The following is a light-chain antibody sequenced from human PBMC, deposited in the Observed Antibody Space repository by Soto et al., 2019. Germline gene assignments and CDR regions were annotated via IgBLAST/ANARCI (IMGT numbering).Light chain of an antibody. Sequence: EIVMTQSPATLAVSPGESATLSCRASQSISNHLTWYQQKPGQPPRLLIYGASTRATGIPASFSGSGSGTEFTLTISNLQSEDFAIYYCQQYNGLPYTFGQGTKLEIK. V-gene: IGKV3-15*01. CDR3: QQYNGLPYT. CDR2: GAS. J-gene: IGKJ2*01. CDR1: QSISNH.